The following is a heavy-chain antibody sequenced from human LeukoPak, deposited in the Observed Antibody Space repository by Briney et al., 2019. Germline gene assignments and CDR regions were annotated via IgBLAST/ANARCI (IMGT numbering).Heavy chain of an antibody. D-gene: IGHD5-18*01. V-gene: IGHV3-48*03. CDR1: GFTFSSYW. J-gene: IGHJ4*02. CDR2: ISSTGGSV. CDR3: ARREGYLDY. Sequence: PGGSLRLSCAGSGFTFSSYWISWVRQAPGKGLEWISYISSTGGSVYYADSVRGRFTVSRDNAKNSLYLQMNSLRAEDTAVYYCARREGYLDYWGQGTLVPVSS.